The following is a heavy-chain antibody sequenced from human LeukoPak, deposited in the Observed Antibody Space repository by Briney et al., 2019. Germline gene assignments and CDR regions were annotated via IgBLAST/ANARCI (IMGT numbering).Heavy chain of an antibody. Sequence: GGSLRLSCAASGFTFSSYWMSWVRQAPGKGLEWVANIKQDGSEKYYVDSVKGRFTISRDNAKNSLYLQMNSLRAEDTAVYYCARDHPYSSGVFDYWDQGTLVTVSS. D-gene: IGHD6-19*01. CDR3: ARDHPYSSGVFDY. J-gene: IGHJ4*02. CDR1: GFTFSSYW. CDR2: IKQDGSEK. V-gene: IGHV3-7*01.